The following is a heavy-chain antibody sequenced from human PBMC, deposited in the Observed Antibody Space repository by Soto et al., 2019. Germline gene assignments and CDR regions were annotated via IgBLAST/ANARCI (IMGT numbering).Heavy chain of an antibody. CDR3: AREGGMDV. V-gene: IGHV4-61*01. CDR2: IYYSGST. J-gene: IGHJ6*01. Sequence: QVQLQESGPGLVKPSETLSLTCTVSGGSVSSGSYYWSWIRQPPGKGLEWIGYIYYSGSTNYNPSLESRVTISVDTSKNQFSLKLSSVTAADTAVYYCAREGGMDVWGQGTTVTVSS. CDR1: GGSVSSGSYY.